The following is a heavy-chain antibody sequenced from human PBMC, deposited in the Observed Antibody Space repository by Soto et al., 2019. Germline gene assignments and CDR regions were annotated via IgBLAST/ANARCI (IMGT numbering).Heavy chain of an antibody. CDR3: AKDPNTVTTGWYFDL. D-gene: IGHD4-17*01. V-gene: IGHV3-23*01. Sequence: EVELLESGGGLVQPGGSLRLSCRASGLTFSNYDMTWVRQVPGKGLEWVSSIRDSGGDTFYVDSVKGRFTISRDNSKNTLYLQMNSLNIEDSAAYYCAKDPNTVTTGWYFDLWGRGTLVTVAS. CDR1: GLTFSNYD. J-gene: IGHJ2*01. CDR2: IRDSGGDT.